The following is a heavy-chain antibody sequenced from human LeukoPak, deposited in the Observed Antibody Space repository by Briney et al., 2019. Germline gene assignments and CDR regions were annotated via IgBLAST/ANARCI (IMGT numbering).Heavy chain of an antibody. CDR2: ISGSGGST. V-gene: IGHV3-23*01. CDR1: GFTFSSYA. CDR3: AKVGDYVGGNWYFDL. Sequence: GGSLRLSCAASGFTFSSYAMSWVRHAPGKGLESVSAISGSGGSTYYADSVKGRFTISRDNSKNTLYLQMNSLRAEDTAVYYCAKVGDYVGGNWYFDLWGRGTLVTVSS. J-gene: IGHJ2*01. D-gene: IGHD4-23*01.